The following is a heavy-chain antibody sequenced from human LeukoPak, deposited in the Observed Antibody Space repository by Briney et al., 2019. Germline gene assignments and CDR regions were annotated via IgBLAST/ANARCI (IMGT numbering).Heavy chain of an antibody. CDR2: INAGNGNT. J-gene: IGHJ4*02. CDR1: GYTFTSYA. Sequence: ASVKVSCKASGYTFTSYAMHWVRQAPGQRLEWMGWINAGNGNTKYSQKFQGRVTITRDTSASTAYMELSSLRSEDTAVYYCARGKAEIYGDYFYYFDYWGQGTLVTVSS. D-gene: IGHD4-17*01. CDR3: ARGKAEIYGDYFYYFDY. V-gene: IGHV1-3*01.